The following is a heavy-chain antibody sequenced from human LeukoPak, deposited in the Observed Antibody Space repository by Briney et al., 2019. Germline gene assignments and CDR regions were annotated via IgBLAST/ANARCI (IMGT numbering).Heavy chain of an antibody. J-gene: IGHJ3*02. CDR2: TYYRSKWYN. V-gene: IGHV6-1*01. Sequence: SQTLSLTCAISGDSVSSNSAAWNWIRQSPSRVLEWLGRTYYRSKWYNDYAVSVKSRITINPDTSKNQFSLQLNSVTHEDTAVYYCARVYGDLRWDAFDIWGQGTMVTVSS. D-gene: IGHD4-17*01. CDR3: ARVYGDLRWDAFDI. CDR1: GDSVSSNSAA.